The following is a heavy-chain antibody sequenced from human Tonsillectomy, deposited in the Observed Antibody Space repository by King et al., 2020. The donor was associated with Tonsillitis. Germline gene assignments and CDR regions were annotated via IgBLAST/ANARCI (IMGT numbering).Heavy chain of an antibody. CDR3: ARGLRYFDNYGMDV. CDR1: GGSFSGYY. V-gene: IGHV4-34*01. J-gene: IGHJ6*04. D-gene: IGHD3-9*01. Sequence: VQLQQWGAGLLKPSETLSLTCAVYGGSFSGYYWSWIRQPPGKGLEWIGEINHSGSTNYNPSLKSPVTISVDTSKNQFSLKLSSVTAADTAVYYCARGLRYFDNYGMDVWGKGTTVTVSS. CDR2: INHSGST.